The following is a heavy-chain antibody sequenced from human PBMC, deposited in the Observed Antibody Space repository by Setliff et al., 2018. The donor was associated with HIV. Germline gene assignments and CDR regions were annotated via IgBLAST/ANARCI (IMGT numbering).Heavy chain of an antibody. D-gene: IGHD3-10*01. Sequence: PSETLSLTCTVSGGSISSHYWSWIRQPPGKGLEWIGYIYYSGSTNYNPSLKSRVTISVDTSKNQFSLKLSSVNAADTAVYYCARDGPLEGSYRYYYYYTDVWGKGTTVTVSS. J-gene: IGHJ6*03. CDR3: ARDGPLEGSYRYYYYYTDV. CDR2: IYYSGST. V-gene: IGHV4-59*11. CDR1: GGSISSHY.